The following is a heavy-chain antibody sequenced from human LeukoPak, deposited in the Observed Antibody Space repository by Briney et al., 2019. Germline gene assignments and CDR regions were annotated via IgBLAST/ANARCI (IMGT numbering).Heavy chain of an antibody. D-gene: IGHD5-12*01. V-gene: IGHV3-23*01. CDR2: ISGSGGST. CDR1: GFTFSSYA. J-gene: IGHJ4*02. Sequence: PGGSLRLSCAASGFTFSSYAMSWVRQAPGKGLEWVSAISGSGGSTYYADSVKGRFTISRDNSKNTLYLQMNSLRAEDTAVYYFGKDIGGGYDPSLGFDYWGQGTLVTVSS. CDR3: GKDIGGGYDPSLGFDY.